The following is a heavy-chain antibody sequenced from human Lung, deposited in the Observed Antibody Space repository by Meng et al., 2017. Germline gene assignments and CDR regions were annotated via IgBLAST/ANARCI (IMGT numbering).Heavy chain of an antibody. CDR2: ITGDGSST. V-gene: IGHV3-74*01. CDR3: ARGGVTTDD. Sequence: EVQLVGSGGGLVQPGGSLRLSCEASGFTFSTHWMHWVRQAPGKGLEWVSRITGDGSSTIYADSVQGRFTMSRDNAKNTLPLQMNSLRAEDTAVYYCARGGVTTDDWGQGTLVTVSS. D-gene: IGHD4-17*01. CDR1: GFTFSTHW. J-gene: IGHJ4*02.